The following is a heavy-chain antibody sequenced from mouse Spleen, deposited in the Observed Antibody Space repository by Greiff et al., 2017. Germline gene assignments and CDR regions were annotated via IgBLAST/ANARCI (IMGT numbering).Heavy chain of an antibody. D-gene: IGHD2-3*01. CDR2: IWSGGST. V-gene: IGHV2-2*01. CDR1: GFSLTSYG. J-gene: IGHJ4*01. Sequence: QVQLKESGPGLVQPSQSLSITCTVSGFSLTSYGVHWVRQSPGKGLEWLGVIWSGGSTDYNAAFISRLSISKDNSKSQVFFKMNSLQADDTAIYYCARNEMGYDGYPYAMDYWGQGTSVTVSS. CDR3: ARNEMGYDGYPYAMDY.